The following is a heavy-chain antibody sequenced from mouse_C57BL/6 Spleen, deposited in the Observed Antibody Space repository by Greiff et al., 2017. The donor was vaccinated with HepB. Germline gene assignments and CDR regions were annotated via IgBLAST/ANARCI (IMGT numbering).Heavy chain of an antibody. D-gene: IGHD2-4*01. CDR3: ARAGYDYDVQGMPMDY. CDR2: IYPGSGST. J-gene: IGHJ4*01. CDR1: GYTFTSYW. V-gene: IGHV1-55*01. Sequence: QVQLKQPGAELVKPGASVKMSCKASGYTFTSYWITWVKQRPGQGLEWIGDIYPGSGSTNYNEKFKSKATLTVDTSSSTAYMQLSSLTSEDSAVYYCARAGYDYDVQGMPMDYWGQGTSVTVSS.